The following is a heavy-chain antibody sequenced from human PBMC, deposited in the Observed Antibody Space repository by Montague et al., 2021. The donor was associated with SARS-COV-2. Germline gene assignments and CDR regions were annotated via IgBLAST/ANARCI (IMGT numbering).Heavy chain of an antibody. CDR1: SEPLSAYY. Sequence: SETLSLTCDVDSEPLSAYYWSWVRRPPAKGLQWIGGVHSHGHTSYYPPFLSRVTLSPGPSTYPFSLILTSVTAADTAMYYCASHVGWQQLSTWGQGTLVSVSS. V-gene: IGHV4-34*01. CDR2: VHSHGHT. CDR3: ASHVGWQQLST. D-gene: IGHD6-13*01. J-gene: IGHJ4*02.